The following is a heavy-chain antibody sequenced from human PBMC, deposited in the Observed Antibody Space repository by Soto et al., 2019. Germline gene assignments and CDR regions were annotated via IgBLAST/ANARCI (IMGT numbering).Heavy chain of an antibody. CDR2: INHSGST. CDR1: GGSFSGYY. CDR3: AREVTYYYYYGMDV. J-gene: IGHJ6*02. D-gene: IGHD5-18*01. Sequence: PSETLSLTCAVYGGSFSGYYWSWIRQPPGKGLEWIGEINHSGSTNYNPSLKSRVTISVDTSKNQFSLKLSSVTAADTAVYYCAREVTYYYYYGMDVWGQGTTVTVPS. V-gene: IGHV4-34*01.